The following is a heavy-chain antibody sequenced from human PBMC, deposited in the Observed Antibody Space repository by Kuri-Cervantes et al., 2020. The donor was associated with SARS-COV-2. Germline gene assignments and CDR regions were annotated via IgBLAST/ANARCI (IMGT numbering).Heavy chain of an antibody. CDR2: INPNSGGT. CDR3: AREGVLRYFDWLYNWFDP. J-gene: IGHJ5*02. D-gene: IGHD3-9*01. V-gene: IGHV1-2*02. CDR1: GYTLTELS. Sequence: ASVKVSCKVSGYTLTELSMHWVRQAPGKGLEWMGWINPNSGGTNYAQKFQGRVTMTRDTSISTAYMELSRLRSDDTAVYYCAREGVLRYFDWLYNWFDPWGQGTLVTVS.